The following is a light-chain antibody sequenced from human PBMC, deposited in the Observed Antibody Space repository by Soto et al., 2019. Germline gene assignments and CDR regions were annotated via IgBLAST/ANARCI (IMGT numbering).Light chain of an antibody. CDR2: DVS. V-gene: IGLV2-14*01. Sequence: QSALTQPASVSGSPGQSITISCAGTSGDVGAYNYVTWFQQYPGNVPKLIIYDVSERPSGVSDRFSGSKSGNTASLTISGLLTEDEADYSCGSYTTINPMIFGGGTKLTVL. CDR1: SGDVGAYNY. J-gene: IGLJ2*01. CDR3: GSYTTINPMI.